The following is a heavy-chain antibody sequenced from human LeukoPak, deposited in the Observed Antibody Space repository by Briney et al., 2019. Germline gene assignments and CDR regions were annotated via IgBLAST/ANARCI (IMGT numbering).Heavy chain of an antibody. D-gene: IGHD3/OR15-3a*01. CDR1: GASISGYY. CDR2: IHYSGSS. Sequence: SETLSLTCSVSGASISGYYWGWIRQPPGKGLEWIGYIHYSGSSNQSPSLRSRVTQLVDTSKNQFSLKLNSVTAADTAMYYCARHLDWDSGEDAFDFWGRGTMVTVSS. J-gene: IGHJ3*01. V-gene: IGHV4-59*08. CDR3: ARHLDWDSGEDAFDF.